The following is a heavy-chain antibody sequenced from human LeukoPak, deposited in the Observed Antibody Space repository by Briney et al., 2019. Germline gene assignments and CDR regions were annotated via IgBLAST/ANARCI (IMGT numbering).Heavy chain of an antibody. Sequence: GGSLRLSCAASGFTFSSSAMSWVRQAPGKGLEWVSSISGSGSGGSTYYADSVKGRFTISRDNSRNTLYLQMNSLRAEDTAVYYCAKDSRSLAAAGEVDYWGQGTLVTVSS. CDR1: GFTFSSSA. CDR2: ISGSGSGGST. CDR3: AKDSRSLAAAGEVDY. J-gene: IGHJ4*02. V-gene: IGHV3-23*01. D-gene: IGHD6-13*01.